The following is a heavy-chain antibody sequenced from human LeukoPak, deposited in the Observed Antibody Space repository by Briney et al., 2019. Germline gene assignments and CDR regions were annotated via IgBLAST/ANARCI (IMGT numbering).Heavy chain of an antibody. J-gene: IGHJ2*01. Sequence: PSETLSLTCTVSGGSISSSSYSWGWIRQPPGKGLGWIGSIYYSGSTYYNPSLKSRVTISVDTSKNQFSLKLSSVTAADTAVYYCAREPVAGTGLWYFDLWGRGTLVTVSS. CDR2: IYYSGST. CDR3: AREPVAGTGLWYFDL. CDR1: GGSISSSSYS. D-gene: IGHD6-19*01. V-gene: IGHV4-39*07.